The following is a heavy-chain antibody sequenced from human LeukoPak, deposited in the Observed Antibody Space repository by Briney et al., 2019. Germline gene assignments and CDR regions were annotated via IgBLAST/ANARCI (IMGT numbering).Heavy chain of an antibody. J-gene: IGHJ3*02. CDR2: ITYDAINK. CDR1: GFTLNNYD. Sequence: PGGSLRLSCAASGFTLNNYDMHWVRQAPGKGLEWVAVITYDAINKYYADSVKGRFTISRENSKNTLSLQMYSLRTEDTAMYYCAKSEEDAWSDAFDIWGQGTMVTVSS. D-gene: IGHD2-15*01. CDR3: AKSEEDAWSDAFDI. V-gene: IGHV3-30*18.